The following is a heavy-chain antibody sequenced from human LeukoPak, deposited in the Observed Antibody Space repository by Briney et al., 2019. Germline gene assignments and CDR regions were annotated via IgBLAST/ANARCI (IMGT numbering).Heavy chain of an antibody. CDR3: ARGCAVSGKDY. CDR2: IFPGDSDT. J-gene: IGHJ4*02. V-gene: IGHV5-51*01. D-gene: IGHD2-15*01. CDR1: GYSFTSYW. Sequence: ESPKISCKGSGYSFTSYWIGWVRPMPGKGLEWMGIIFPGDSDTTYSPSFQGQVTISADKSSTTAYLQWSSLKASDTAMYYCARGCAVSGKDYWGQGTLVTVSS.